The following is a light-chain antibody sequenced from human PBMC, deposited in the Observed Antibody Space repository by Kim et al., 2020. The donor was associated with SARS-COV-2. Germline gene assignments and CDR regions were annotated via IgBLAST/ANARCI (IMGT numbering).Light chain of an antibody. CDR3: ATWDDSLNDYV. V-gene: IGLV1-44*01. CDR1: SSNIGGNS. Sequence: QSVLIQPPSASGTPGQRVTISCSGSSSNIGGNSVNWYQQVPGTAPKVLIYSNTYRPSGVPDRFSGSKSGTSASLAISGLQSEDEADYYCATWDDSLNDYVFGAGTKVTVL. J-gene: IGLJ1*01. CDR2: SNT.